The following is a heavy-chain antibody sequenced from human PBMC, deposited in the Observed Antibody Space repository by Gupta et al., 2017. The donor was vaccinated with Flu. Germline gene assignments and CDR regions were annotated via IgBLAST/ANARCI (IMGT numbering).Heavy chain of an antibody. J-gene: IGHJ4*02. CDR2: ISYDRSNK. V-gene: IGHV3-30*18. D-gene: IGHD3-16*02. CDR3: AKDLRPLRLGELSSPVDY. Sequence: EGLEWVAVISYDRSNKYYADSVKGRFTISRDNSKNTLFLQMKSLRAEDTAVYYCAKDLRPLRLGELSSPVDYWGQGTLVTVSS.